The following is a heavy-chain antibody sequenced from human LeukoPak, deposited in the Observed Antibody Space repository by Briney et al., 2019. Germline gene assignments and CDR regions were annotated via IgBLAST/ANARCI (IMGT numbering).Heavy chain of an antibody. J-gene: IGHJ3*02. CDR2: IYHSGST. Sequence: SETLSLTCAVSGGSISSGNWWSWVRQPPGKGLEWIGEIYHSGSTNYNPSLKSRVTISVDKSKNQFSLKLSSVTAADTAVYYCASYGDIVVVPAARAVHAFDIWGQGTMVTVSS. V-gene: IGHV4-4*02. D-gene: IGHD2-2*01. CDR3: ASYGDIVVVPAARAVHAFDI. CDR1: GGSISSGNW.